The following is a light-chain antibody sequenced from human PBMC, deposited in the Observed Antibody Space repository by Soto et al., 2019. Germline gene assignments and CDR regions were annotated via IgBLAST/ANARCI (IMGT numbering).Light chain of an antibody. V-gene: IGLV4-69*01. CDR3: QTWGTGINWV. Sequence: QLVLTQSPSASASLGASVKLTCTLSSGHSSYAIAWHQLLPEKGPRFLMKLTSDGSHSKGDGIPDRFSGSSSGAECYLTISSLQSEDEADYYCQTWGTGINWVFGGGTKVTVL. CDR2: LTSDGSH. CDR1: SGHSSYA. J-gene: IGLJ3*02.